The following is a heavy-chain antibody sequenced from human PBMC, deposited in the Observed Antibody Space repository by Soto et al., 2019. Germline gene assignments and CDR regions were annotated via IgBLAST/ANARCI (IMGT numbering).Heavy chain of an antibody. CDR1: GGSISSYY. Sequence: QVQLQESGPGLVKPSETLSLTCTVSGGSISSYYWSWIRQPPGKGLECIGYIYYSGSTNYNPSLKSRFTISVDTSKNQFSLKLSSVTAADTAVYYCARALILTGYYIHDAFDIWGQGTMVTVSS. J-gene: IGHJ3*02. CDR2: IYYSGST. V-gene: IGHV4-59*01. CDR3: ARALILTGYYIHDAFDI. D-gene: IGHD3-9*01.